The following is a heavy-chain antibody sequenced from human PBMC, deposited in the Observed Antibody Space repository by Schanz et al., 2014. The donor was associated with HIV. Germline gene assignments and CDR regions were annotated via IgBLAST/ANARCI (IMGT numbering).Heavy chain of an antibody. V-gene: IGHV4-30-4*01. CDR1: GGSINSGDYY. J-gene: IGHJ2*01. CDR2: INHIGST. Sequence: QVQLQESGPGLVKPSQTLSLTCTVSGGSINSGDYYWTWIRQPPGKGLEWIGEINHIGSTNDNPSPKSLVTTYLDTSTNHFSLRRGSVTAADTAVYYCARDSYAGGYFDLWGRGTLVTVSS. CDR3: ARDSYAGGYFDL. D-gene: IGHD1-26*01.